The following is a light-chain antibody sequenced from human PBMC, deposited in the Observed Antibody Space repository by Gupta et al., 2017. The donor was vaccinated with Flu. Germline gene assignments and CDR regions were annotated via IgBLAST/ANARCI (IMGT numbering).Light chain of an antibody. CDR3: LHDYNYRLT. Sequence: AIQMTQSPSSLSASVGDRVTITCRASQDIRNTLGWYQQKPGKAPKLLMYNVSTLQSGVPSRFSGSGSGADFTLTISGLQPEDLATYYCLHDYNYRLTFGGGTKVEIK. CDR1: QDIRNT. CDR2: NVS. V-gene: IGKV1-6*01. J-gene: IGKJ4*01.